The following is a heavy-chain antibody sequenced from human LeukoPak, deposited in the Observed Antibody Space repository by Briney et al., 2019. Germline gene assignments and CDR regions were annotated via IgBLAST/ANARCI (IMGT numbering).Heavy chain of an antibody. D-gene: IGHD3-10*01. J-gene: IGHJ4*02. CDR1: GFTFSSYE. CDR3: ARGFITMVRGVPDY. Sequence: GGSLRLSCAASGFTFSSYEMNWVRQAPGKGLEWVSYISSSGSTIYYADSVKGRFTISRDNAKNSLYLQMNSLRAEDTAVYYCARGFITMVRGVPDYWGQGTLVTVSS. CDR2: ISSSGSTI. V-gene: IGHV3-48*03.